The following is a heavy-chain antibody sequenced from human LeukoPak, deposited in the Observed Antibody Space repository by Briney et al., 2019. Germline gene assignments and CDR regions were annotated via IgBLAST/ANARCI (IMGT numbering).Heavy chain of an antibody. J-gene: IGHJ4*02. Sequence: PGGSLRLSCVASGSTFSSYWMDWVRQVPGKGLVWVSRIKSDGTTTNYADSVKGRFTISRDNVKNTLYLQMNSLRVEDTAVYYCARDLAYCSGSGCSHGEEFDLWGQGTLVTVSS. CDR2: IKSDGTTT. CDR1: GSTFSSYW. V-gene: IGHV3-74*01. D-gene: IGHD2-15*01. CDR3: ARDLAYCSGSGCSHGEEFDL.